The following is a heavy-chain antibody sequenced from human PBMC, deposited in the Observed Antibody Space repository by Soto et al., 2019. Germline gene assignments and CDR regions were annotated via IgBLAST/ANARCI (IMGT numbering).Heavy chain of an antibody. J-gene: IGHJ6*02. D-gene: IGHD2-2*01. CDR1: GLIFSDYH. CDR2: IRRKANSYTT. Sequence: EVQLVESGGGLVQPGGSLRLSCAASGLIFSDYHMDWVRQAPGKGLEWVGRIRRKANSYTTEYAASVKGRFTISRDDSKNSLYLQRSSLKSENTGVYYCAMLAGLSGGSRGLDVWGQGATVTGSS. CDR3: AMLAGLSGGSRGLDV. V-gene: IGHV3-72*01.